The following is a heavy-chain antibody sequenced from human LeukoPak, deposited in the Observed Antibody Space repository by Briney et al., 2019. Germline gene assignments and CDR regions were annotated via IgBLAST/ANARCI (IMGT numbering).Heavy chain of an antibody. CDR3: AKDGYDFWSGETRSSHFDY. Sequence: ASVKVSCKASGYTFTSYGISWVRQAPGQGLEWMGWISAYNGNTNYAQKLQGRVTMTTDTSTSTAYMELRSLRSDDTAVYYCAKDGYDFWSGETRSSHFDYWGQGTLVTVSS. CDR2: ISAYNGNT. D-gene: IGHD3-3*01. V-gene: IGHV1-18*01. J-gene: IGHJ4*02. CDR1: GYTFTSYG.